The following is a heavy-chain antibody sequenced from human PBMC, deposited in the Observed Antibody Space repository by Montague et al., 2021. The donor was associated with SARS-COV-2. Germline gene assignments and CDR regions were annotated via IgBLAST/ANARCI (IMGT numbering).Heavy chain of an antibody. CDR2: IKHDGTST. J-gene: IGHJ4*02. Sequence: SLRLSCAVSGSTFRSYWMHWVRQVPGRGLVWVSRIKHDGTSTNYAASVKGRFTISRDNAKNTLSLQMNNLRAEDTAVYYCVRPLWFGDSDYYFESRGQGTLVTVSS. D-gene: IGHD3-10*01. CDR1: GSTFRSYW. CDR3: VRPLWFGDSDYYFES. V-gene: IGHV3-74*01.